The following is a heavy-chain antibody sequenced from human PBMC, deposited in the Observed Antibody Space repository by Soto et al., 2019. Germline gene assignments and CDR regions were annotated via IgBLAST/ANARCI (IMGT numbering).Heavy chain of an antibody. V-gene: IGHV1-69*13. CDR1: GGTFSSYA. CDR2: IIPIFGTA. J-gene: IGHJ4*02. CDR3: ARDRGSGGTPVGY. D-gene: IGHD2-15*01. Sequence: SVKVSCKASGGTFSSYAISWVRQAPGQGLEWMGGIIPIFGTANYAQKFQGRVTITADESTSTAYMELSSLRSEDTAVYYCARDRGSGGTPVGYWGQGTLVTVSS.